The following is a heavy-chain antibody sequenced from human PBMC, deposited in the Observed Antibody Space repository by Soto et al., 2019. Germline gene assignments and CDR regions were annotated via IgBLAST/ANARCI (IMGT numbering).Heavy chain of an antibody. CDR3: ARGKSPSGSGSYWFDP. CDR2: ISNSGRT. D-gene: IGHD1-26*01. V-gene: IGHV4-61*08. J-gene: IGHJ5*02. CDR1: GDSISRGAYY. Sequence: PSETLSLTCTVSGDSISRGAYYWTWIRQHPGKGLEWIGYISNSGRTNYNPSLRSRVTISVDTSKNQFSLKLSSVTAADTAVYYCARGKSPSGSGSYWFDPWGQGTLVTVSS.